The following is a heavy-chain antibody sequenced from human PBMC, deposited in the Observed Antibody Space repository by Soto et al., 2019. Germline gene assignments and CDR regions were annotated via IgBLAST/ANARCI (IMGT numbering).Heavy chain of an antibody. CDR2: IIPIFGTT. Sequence: QVQLVQSGAEVKKPGSSGKVSCEASGGTFRSYGITWVRQAPGQGLEWMGGIIPIFGTTNYAQKFQGRVTITADESTNIAYMELSSLRSEDTAVYYCARDYYDSSGYPGYWGQGTLVTVSS. J-gene: IGHJ4*02. CDR1: GGTFRSYG. D-gene: IGHD3-22*01. CDR3: ARDYYDSSGYPGY. V-gene: IGHV1-69*01.